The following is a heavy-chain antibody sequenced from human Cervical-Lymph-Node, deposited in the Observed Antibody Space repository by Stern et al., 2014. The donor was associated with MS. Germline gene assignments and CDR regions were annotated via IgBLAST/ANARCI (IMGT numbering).Heavy chain of an antibody. CDR1: GYTFTSYY. J-gene: IGHJ1*01. CDR3: ARDIAAAGRKWYGYFQH. D-gene: IGHD6-13*01. Sequence: VQLVQSGAEVKKPGASVKVSCKASGYTFTSYYMHWVRQAPGQGLEWMGIINPSGGSTSYAQKFQGRVNMTRDTSTSTVYMELSSLRSEDTAVYYCARDIAAAGRKWYGYFQHWGQGTLVTVSS. CDR2: INPSGGST. V-gene: IGHV1-46*01.